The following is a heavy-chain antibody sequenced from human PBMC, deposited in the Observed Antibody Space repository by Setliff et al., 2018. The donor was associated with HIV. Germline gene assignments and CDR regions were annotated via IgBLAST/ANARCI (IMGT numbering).Heavy chain of an antibody. CDR3: ARHCGYSPGQICYYYLDI. CDR2: IYYNGSP. Sequence: PSETLSLTCSVSGASIGSSHYYWGWIRQPPGKGLEWVAGIYYNGSPFYNPSLKSRVTISVDTSKNQFSLNLSSVTAADTAVYYCARHCGYSPGQICYYYLDIWGKGTTVTVSS. J-gene: IGHJ6*03. CDR1: GASIGSSHYY. D-gene: IGHD5-18*01. V-gene: IGHV4-39*01.